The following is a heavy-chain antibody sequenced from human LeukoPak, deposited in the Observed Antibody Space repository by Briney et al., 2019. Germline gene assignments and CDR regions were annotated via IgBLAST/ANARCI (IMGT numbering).Heavy chain of an antibody. CDR2: IYYSGST. CDR1: GGSISSYY. Sequence: PSETLSLTCTVSGGSISSYYWSWLRHPPGKGLEWIGYIYYSGSTNYNPSLKSRVTISVDTSKNQFSLKLSSVTAADTAVYYCASTVGFFDAYFDYWGQGTLVTVSS. V-gene: IGHV4-59*08. D-gene: IGHD4-23*01. J-gene: IGHJ4*02. CDR3: ASTVGFFDAYFDY.